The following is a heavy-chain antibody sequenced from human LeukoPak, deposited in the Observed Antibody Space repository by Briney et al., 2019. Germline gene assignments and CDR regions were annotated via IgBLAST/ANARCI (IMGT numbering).Heavy chain of an antibody. CDR1: GGTFSSYA. D-gene: IGHD3-22*01. V-gene: IGHV1-69*13. J-gene: IGHJ4*02. CDR2: IIPIFGTA. CDR3: ARGPDYYDSSGYYGVDY. Sequence: SVKVSCKASGGTFSSYAISWVRQAPGQGLEWMGGIIPIFGTANYAQKFQGRVTITADESTSTAYMEPSSLRSEDTAVYYCARGPDYYDSSGYYGVDYWGQGTLVTVSS.